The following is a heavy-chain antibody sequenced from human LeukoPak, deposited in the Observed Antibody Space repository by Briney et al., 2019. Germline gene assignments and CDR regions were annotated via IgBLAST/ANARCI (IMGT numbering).Heavy chain of an antibody. CDR2: MNPNSGNT. Sequence: ASVKVSCKASGYTFTSYDINWVRQATGQGLEWMGWMNPNSGNTGYAQKFQGRVTMTEDTSTDTAYMELSSLRSEDTAVYYCATRDIYGDYSWWGQGTLVTVSS. CDR1: GYTFTSYD. CDR3: ATRDIYGDYSW. J-gene: IGHJ4*02. V-gene: IGHV1-8*01. D-gene: IGHD4-17*01.